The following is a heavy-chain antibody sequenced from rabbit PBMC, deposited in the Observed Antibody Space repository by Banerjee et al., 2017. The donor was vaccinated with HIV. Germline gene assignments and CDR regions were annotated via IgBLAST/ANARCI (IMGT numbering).Heavy chain of an antibody. D-gene: IGHD1-1*01. CDR3: ERTYALSSGYKL. CDR2: IYAGSSGST. Sequence: QSLEESGGDLVKPGASLTLTCTASGFSFSSSYYMCWVRQAPGKGLEWIACIYAGSSGSTYYASWAKGRFTISKTSSTTVTLQMTSLTAADTATYFCERTYALSSGYKLWCPGSLVTVS. V-gene: IGHV1S40*01. CDR1: GFSFSSSYY. J-gene: IGHJ4*01.